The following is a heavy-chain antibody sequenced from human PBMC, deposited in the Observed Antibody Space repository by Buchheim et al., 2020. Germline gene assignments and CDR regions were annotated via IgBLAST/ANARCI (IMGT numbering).Heavy chain of an antibody. V-gene: IGHV3-15*01. CDR1: GFTFSNAW. CDR2: IKSKPDGGTT. D-gene: IGHD3-9*01. Sequence: EVQLVESGGGLVKPGGSLRLSCAASGFTFSNAWMSWVRQAPGKGLEWVGRIKSKPDGGTTDYAAPVKGRFTISRDDSKNMLYLQMNSLKTEDTAVYYCTTDVWDYDILTVFDPWGQGTL. CDR3: TTDVWDYDILTVFDP. J-gene: IGHJ5*02.